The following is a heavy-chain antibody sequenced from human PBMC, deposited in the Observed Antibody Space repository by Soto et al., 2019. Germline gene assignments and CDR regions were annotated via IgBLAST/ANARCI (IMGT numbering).Heavy chain of an antibody. CDR2: INAGTGNT. D-gene: IGHD3-16*01. CDR1: GYTFTNYA. V-gene: IGHV1-3*01. CDR3: ARGAIMYYFDY. Sequence: ASVKVSCKASGYTFTNYAMHWVCLAPGQRLEWMGWINAGTGNTKYSQNFQGRVTITRDTSASTAYMELSSLKSEDTAMYYCARGAIMYYFDYWGQGTLVTVSS. J-gene: IGHJ4*02.